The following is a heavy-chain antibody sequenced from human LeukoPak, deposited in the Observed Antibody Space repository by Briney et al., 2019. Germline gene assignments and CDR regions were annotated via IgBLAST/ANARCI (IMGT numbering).Heavy chain of an antibody. CDR2: IHTSGDT. J-gene: IGHJ5*02. D-gene: IGHD4-17*01. V-gene: IGHV3-53*01. CDR3: IVFGDSNH. CDR1: GLTGSHNY. Sequence: GGSLRLSWAASGLTGSHNYVSWVRQAPGKGLEWVSAIHTSGDTCYADSVKGRFTISRDTSKNTLYLQINSLRVEDTAVYYCIVFGDSNHWGQGTLVTVSS.